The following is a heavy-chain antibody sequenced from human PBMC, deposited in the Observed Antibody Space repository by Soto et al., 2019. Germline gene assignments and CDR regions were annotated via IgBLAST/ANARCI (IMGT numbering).Heavy chain of an antibody. J-gene: IGHJ4*02. CDR1: GFTFSSYA. D-gene: IGHD2-15*01. Sequence: PGGSLRLSCSASGFTFSSYAMHWVRQAPGKGLEYVSAISSNGGSTYYADSVKGRFTISRDNSKNTLYLQMSSLRAEDTAVYYCVKGPEDSIVKPREYPEPVYFDYWGQGTLVTVAS. V-gene: IGHV3-64D*08. CDR2: ISSNGGST. CDR3: VKGPEDSIVKPREYPEPVYFDY.